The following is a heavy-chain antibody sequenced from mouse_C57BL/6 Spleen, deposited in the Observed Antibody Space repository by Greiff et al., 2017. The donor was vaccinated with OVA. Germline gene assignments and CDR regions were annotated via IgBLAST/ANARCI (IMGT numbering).Heavy chain of an antibody. V-gene: IGHV3-6*01. D-gene: IGHD1-1*01. CDR2: ISYDGSN. J-gene: IGHJ4*01. CDR3: ARVSTTVVATDAMDY. CDR1: GYSITSGYY. Sequence: EVKLQESGPGLVKPSQSLSLTCSVTGYSITSGYYWNWIRQFPGNKLEWMGYISYDGSNNYNPSLKNRISITRDTSKNQFFLKLNSVTTEDTATYYCARVSTTVVATDAMDYWGQGTSVTVSS.